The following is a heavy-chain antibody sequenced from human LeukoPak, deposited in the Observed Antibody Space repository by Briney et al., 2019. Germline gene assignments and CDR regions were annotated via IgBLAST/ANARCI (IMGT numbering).Heavy chain of an antibody. CDR3: ASRPREEIVGATPPAYFDY. D-gene: IGHD1-26*01. CDR1: GGSFSGYY. V-gene: IGHV4-34*01. Sequence: SETLSLTCAVYGGSFSGYYWSWIRQPPGKGLEWIGEINHSGSTNYNPSLKSRVTISVDTSKNQFSLKLSSVTAADTAVYYCASRPREEIVGATPPAYFDYWGQGTLVTVSS. CDR2: INHSGST. J-gene: IGHJ4*02.